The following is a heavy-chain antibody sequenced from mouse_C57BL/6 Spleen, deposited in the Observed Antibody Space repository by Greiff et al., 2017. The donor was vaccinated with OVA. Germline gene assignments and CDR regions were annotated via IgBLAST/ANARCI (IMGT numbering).Heavy chain of an antibody. J-gene: IGHJ1*03. Sequence: VQLKESGPELVKPGASVKIPCKASGYTFTDYNMDWVKQSHGKSLEWIGDINPNNGGTIYNQKFKGKATLTVDKSSSTAYMELRSLTSEDTAVYYCARAEAFITRGYFEVWGTRTTVTVSS. CDR2: INPNNGGT. V-gene: IGHV1-18*01. CDR1: GYTFTDYN. D-gene: IGHD1-1*01. CDR3: ARAEAFITRGYFEV.